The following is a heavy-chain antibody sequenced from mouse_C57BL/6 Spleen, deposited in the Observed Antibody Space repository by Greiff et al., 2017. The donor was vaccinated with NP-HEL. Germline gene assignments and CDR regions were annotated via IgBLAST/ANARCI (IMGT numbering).Heavy chain of an antibody. V-gene: IGHV6-3*01. CDR1: GFTFSNYW. Sequence: EVKVEESGGGLVQPGGSMKLSCVASGFTFSNYWMNWVRQSPEKGLEWVAQIRLKSDNYATHYAESVKGRFTISRDDSKSSVYLQMNNLRAEDTGIYYCTCLDYWGQGTSVTVSS. CDR3: TCLDY. J-gene: IGHJ4*01. CDR2: IRLKSDNYAT.